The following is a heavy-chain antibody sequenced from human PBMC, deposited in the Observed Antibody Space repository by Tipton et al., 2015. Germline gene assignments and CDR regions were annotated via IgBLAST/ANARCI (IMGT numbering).Heavy chain of an antibody. D-gene: IGHD6-19*01. CDR2: ISYSGSP. J-gene: IGHJ2*01. CDR3: ARGHYVSGWYSHYFDL. V-gene: IGHV4-59*12. CDR1: GGSISNYY. Sequence: LRLSCTVSGGSISNYYWNWIRQPPGKGLEWIGYISYSGSPNYNPSLRSRVTISVDASKNQFSLQLRSITAADTAVYYCARGHYVSGWYSHYFDLWGRGSLVTVSS.